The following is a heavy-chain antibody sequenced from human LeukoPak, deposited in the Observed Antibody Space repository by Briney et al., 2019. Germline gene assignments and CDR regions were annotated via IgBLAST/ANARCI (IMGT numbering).Heavy chain of an antibody. D-gene: IGHD3-3*01. Sequence: GGSLRLSCEASGFTFTTYSMTWVRQAPGKGLEWVSIISSGSSAIFSADALKGRFTISRDDAKNLLYLDMNSLRAEDTAVYHCARVPTLRFLEWLSVFDSWGQGTLVTVSS. CDR1: GFTFTTYS. J-gene: IGHJ4*02. CDR2: ISSGSSAI. V-gene: IGHV3-21*01. CDR3: ARVPTLRFLEWLSVFDS.